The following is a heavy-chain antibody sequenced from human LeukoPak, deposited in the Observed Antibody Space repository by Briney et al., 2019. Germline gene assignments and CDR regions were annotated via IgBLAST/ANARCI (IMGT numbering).Heavy chain of an antibody. CDR1: GITFGNNW. J-gene: IGHJ5*02. V-gene: IGHV3-74*01. CDR2: INSDGGGA. CDR3: ARDVPHNWFDT. Sequence: GGSLRLSCAASGITFGNNWMHWVRQGPGKGLVWISRINSDGGGAIYADSVKGLFTVSRDNAKNTLYLQMNSLRAEDTAVYYSARDVPHNWFDTWGREPWSPSPQ.